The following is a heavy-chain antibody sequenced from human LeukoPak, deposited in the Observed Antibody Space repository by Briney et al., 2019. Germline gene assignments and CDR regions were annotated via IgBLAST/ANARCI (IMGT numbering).Heavy chain of an antibody. CDR3: ARDRGYSSGPSEDY. V-gene: IGHV1-2*02. Sequence: ASVKVSCKASGYTFTGYYMHWVRQAPGQGLEWMGWINPNSGGTNYAQKFQGRVTMTRDTSISTAYMELSRLRSDDTAVYYCARDRGYSSGPSEDYWGQGTLVTVSS. D-gene: IGHD6-19*01. CDR2: INPNSGGT. J-gene: IGHJ4*02. CDR1: GYTFTGYY.